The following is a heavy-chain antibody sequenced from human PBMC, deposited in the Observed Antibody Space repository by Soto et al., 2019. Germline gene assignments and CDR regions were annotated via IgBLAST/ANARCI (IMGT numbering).Heavy chain of an antibody. V-gene: IGHV3-64D*06. J-gene: IGHJ3*02. CDR1: GFTFSSYA. Sequence: XGSLRLSCSASGFTFSSYAMHWVRQAPGKGLEYVSAISSNGGSTYYADSVKGRFTISRDNSKNTLYLQMSSLRAEDTAVYYCVKDAPPVLRYFDWWDAFDIWGQGTMVTVSS. CDR3: VKDAPPVLRYFDWWDAFDI. D-gene: IGHD3-9*01. CDR2: ISSNGGST.